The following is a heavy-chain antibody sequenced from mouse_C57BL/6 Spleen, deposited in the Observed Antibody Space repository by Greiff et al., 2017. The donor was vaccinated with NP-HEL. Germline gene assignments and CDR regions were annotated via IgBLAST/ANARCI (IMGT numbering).Heavy chain of an antibody. J-gene: IGHJ1*03. CDR1: GYTFTSYW. D-gene: IGHD5-1-1*01. CDR3: ARSLYEEKYRFDV. CDR2: IDPSDSET. V-gene: IGHV1-52*01. Sequence: VQLQQPGAELVRPGSSVKLSCKASGYTFTSYWMHWVKQRPIQGLEWIGNIDPSDSETHYNQKFKDKATLTVDKSSSTAYMQLSSLTSEDSAVYYCARSLYEEKYRFDVWGTGTTVTVSS.